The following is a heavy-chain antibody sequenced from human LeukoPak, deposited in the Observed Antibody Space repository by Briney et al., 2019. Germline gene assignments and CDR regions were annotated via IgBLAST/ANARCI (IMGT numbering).Heavy chain of an antibody. J-gene: IGHJ6*02. CDR3: AKDGAPMVRGVIASDYYYGMDV. D-gene: IGHD3-10*01. CDR1: GFTFSSYA. CDR2: ISGSGGST. V-gene: IGHV3-23*01. Sequence: GGSLRLSCAAPGFTFSSYAMSWVRQAPGKGLEWVSAISGSGGSTYYADSVKGRFTISRDNSKNTLYLQMNGLRAEDTAVYYCAKDGAPMVRGVIASDYYYGMDVWGQGTTVTVSS.